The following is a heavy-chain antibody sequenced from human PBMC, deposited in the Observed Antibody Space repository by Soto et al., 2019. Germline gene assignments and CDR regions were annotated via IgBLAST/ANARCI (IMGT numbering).Heavy chain of an antibody. CDR2: IIPIFGTA. V-gene: IGHV1-69*13. J-gene: IGHJ5*02. CDR1: GGTFSSYA. Sequence: SVKVSCKASGGTFSSYAISWVRQAPGQGLEWMGGIIPIFGTANYAQKFQGRVTITADESTSTAYMELSSLRSEDTAVYYCARDAIAVAGTGKWFDPWGQGTLVTVSS. CDR3: ARDAIAVAGTGKWFDP. D-gene: IGHD6-19*01.